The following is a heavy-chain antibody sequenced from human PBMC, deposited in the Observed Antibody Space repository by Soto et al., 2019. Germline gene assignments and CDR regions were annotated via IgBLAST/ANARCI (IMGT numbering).Heavy chain of an antibody. CDR2: IYHSGYTSP. CDR3: ASHVTMYGTRGFDY. Sequence: QVHLQESGPGLVKPSGTLSLNCAVSGGSISGVNWWSWVRQPPGEGLEWIGEIYHSGYTSPNYNPSLQSRVTTALDESEHRLSLGVTSATHADTAVYFCASHVTMYGTRGFDYWGQGTLVTAPS. V-gene: IGHV4-4*02. D-gene: IGHD2-8*01. J-gene: IGHJ4*02. CDR1: GGSISGVNW.